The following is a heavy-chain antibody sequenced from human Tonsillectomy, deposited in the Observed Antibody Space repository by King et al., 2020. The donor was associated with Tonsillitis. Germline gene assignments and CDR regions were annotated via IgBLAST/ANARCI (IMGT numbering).Heavy chain of an antibody. D-gene: IGHD3-10*01. V-gene: IGHV5-10-1*03. CDR1: GYRFTTHW. CDR2: IDISDSYT. J-gene: IGHJ4*02. CDR3: ARLRDYGSGRYYNPGEDY. Sequence: VQLVESGAEVKKPGESLRISCKGSGYRFTTHWISWVRQMPGKGLEWRGRIDISDSYTNYSPSFQGHVTISADKSISTAYLQWSSLKASDTDMYYCARLRDYGSGRYYNPGEDYWGQGTLVTVSS.